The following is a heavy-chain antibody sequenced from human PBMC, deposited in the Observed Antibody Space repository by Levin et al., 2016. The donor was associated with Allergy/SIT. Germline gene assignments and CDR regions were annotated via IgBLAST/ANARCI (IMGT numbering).Heavy chain of an antibody. D-gene: IGHD3-9*01. Sequence: GGSLRLSCTASGFTFGSDVMSWVRQAPGKGLEWVSAFSDSGTNTYYADSVKGRFTISRDYSSNTVYLQMNRLRAEDTALYYCVKTYYDAFIGFHRGVGFDYWGQGTLVTVSS. J-gene: IGHJ4*02. CDR2: FSDSGTNT. CDR3: VKTYYDAFIGFHRGVGFDY. CDR1: GFTFGSDV. V-gene: IGHV3-23*01.